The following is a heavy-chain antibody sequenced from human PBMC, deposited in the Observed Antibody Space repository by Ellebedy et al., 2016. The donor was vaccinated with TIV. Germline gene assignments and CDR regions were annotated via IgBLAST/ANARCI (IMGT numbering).Heavy chain of an antibody. J-gene: IGHJ4*02. CDR3: ARDSAATTATIDY. CDR1: GGTFSSYA. D-gene: IGHD6-13*01. V-gene: IGHV1-69*04. CDR2: IIPILGIA. Sequence: AASVKVSCKASGGTFSSYAISWVRQAPGQGLEWMGRIIPILGIANYAQKFQGRVTITADTSTSTAYIELRRLRSDDTAVYYCARDSAATTATIDYWGQGTLVTVSS.